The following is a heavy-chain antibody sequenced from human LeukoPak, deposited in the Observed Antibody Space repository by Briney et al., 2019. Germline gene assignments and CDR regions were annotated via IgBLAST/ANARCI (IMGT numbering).Heavy chain of an antibody. CDR2: IYYSGST. CDR1: GGSISSGGYY. D-gene: IGHD3-10*01. Sequence: PSQTLSLTCTVSGGSISSGGYYWSWIRQHPGKGLEWIGYIYYSGSTYYNPPLKSRVTISVDTSKNQFSLKLSSVTAADTAVYYCARAGDMVRGVRNWFDPWGQGTLVTVSS. CDR3: ARAGDMVRGVRNWFDP. V-gene: IGHV4-31*03. J-gene: IGHJ5*02.